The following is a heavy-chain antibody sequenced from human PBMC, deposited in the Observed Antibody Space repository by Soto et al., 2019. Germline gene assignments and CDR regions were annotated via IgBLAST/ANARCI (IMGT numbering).Heavy chain of an antibody. CDR2: ISWNSGSI. CDR3: AKDLRGSSGWYVSDY. CDR1: GFTFDDYA. D-gene: IGHD6-19*01. Sequence: GGSLRLSCAASGFTFDDYAMHWVRQAPGKGLEWVSGISWNSGSIGYADSVKGRFTISRDNAKNSLYLQMNSLRAEDTALYYCAKDLRGSSGWYVSDYWGQGTLVTV. J-gene: IGHJ4*02. V-gene: IGHV3-9*01.